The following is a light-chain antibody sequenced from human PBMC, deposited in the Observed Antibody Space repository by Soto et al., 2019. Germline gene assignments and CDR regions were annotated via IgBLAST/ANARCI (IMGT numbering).Light chain of an antibody. CDR2: GAS. Sequence: EIMMTQSPVTLSVSPGERATLSCRASQSVNSNLAWYQQKPGQAPRLLIYGASTRATGIPASFIGNGSGTEFTLTASSLQPEDFAVYYCQQYANSPQTFGQGTKVDIK. J-gene: IGKJ1*01. V-gene: IGKV3-15*01. CDR1: QSVNSN. CDR3: QQYANSPQT.